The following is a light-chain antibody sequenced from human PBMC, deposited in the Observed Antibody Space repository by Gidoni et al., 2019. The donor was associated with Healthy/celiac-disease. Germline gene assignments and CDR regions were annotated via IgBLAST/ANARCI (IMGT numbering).Light chain of an antibody. CDR3: YSAADNNLMV. V-gene: IGLV3-27*01. CDR2: KDS. Sequence: SYELTQPSSVSVSPGQTARITCSGDVLAKKYARWFQQKPGQAPVLVIYKDSERPSGIPERFSGSSSGTTVTLTISGAQLEDEADYYCYSAADNNLMVFGGGTKLTVL. CDR1: VLAKKY. J-gene: IGLJ2*01.